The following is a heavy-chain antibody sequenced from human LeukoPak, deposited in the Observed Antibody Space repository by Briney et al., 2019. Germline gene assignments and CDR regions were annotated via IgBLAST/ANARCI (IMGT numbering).Heavy chain of an antibody. CDR3: AIYGDPTVTPEHY. V-gene: IGHV5-51*01. CDR1: GYSFTSYW. J-gene: IGHJ4*02. D-gene: IGHD4-17*01. Sequence: GESLKISCKGSGYSFTSYWIGWVRQMPGKGLEWMRSIYPGDSDTRYSPSFQGQVTISADKSISTAYLQWSSLKASDTAMYYCAIYGDPTVTPEHYWGQGTLVTVSS. CDR2: IYPGDSDT.